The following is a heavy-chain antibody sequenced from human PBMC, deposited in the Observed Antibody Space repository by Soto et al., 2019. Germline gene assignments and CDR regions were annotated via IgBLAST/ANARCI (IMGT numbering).Heavy chain of an antibody. Sequence: GGSLRLSCAASGFTFSNAWMSWVRQAPGKGLEWVGRIKSKTDGGTTDYAAPVKGRFTISRDDSKNTLYLQMNSLKTEDTAVYYCATGAPRGAAGTRDYWGQGTLVTVSS. V-gene: IGHV3-15*01. J-gene: IGHJ4*02. D-gene: IGHD6-13*01. CDR3: ATGAPRGAAGTRDY. CDR1: GFTFSNAW. CDR2: IKSKTDGGTT.